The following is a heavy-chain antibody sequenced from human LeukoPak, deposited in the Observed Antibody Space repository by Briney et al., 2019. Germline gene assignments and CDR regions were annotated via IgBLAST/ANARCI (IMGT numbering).Heavy chain of an antibody. D-gene: IGHD3-16*02. CDR2: VYYTGST. Sequence: SETLSLTCTVSGDSINSSSYYWGWIRQPPGKGLERIGTVYYTGSTYYNPSLKSPVTISLDTSKNQFSLRLSSVTAADTAVYYCARGRRVYDYLWGSYRPNWFDPWGQGSLVAVSS. CDR1: GDSINSSSYY. CDR3: ARGRRVYDYLWGSYRPNWFDP. J-gene: IGHJ5*02. V-gene: IGHV4-39*07.